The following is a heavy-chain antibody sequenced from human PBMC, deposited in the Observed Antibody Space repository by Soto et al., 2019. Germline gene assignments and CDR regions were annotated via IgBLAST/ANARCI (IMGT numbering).Heavy chain of an antibody. D-gene: IGHD6-13*01. CDR1: GYNFANYW. V-gene: IGHV5-51*01. Sequence: GESLKISCKGSGYNFANYWIGWVRQMPGKGLGWMGMIFPGDSDTKNSPSLQRQITMSVDKSDSSAYLQWRSLKASDTAMYYCAAGYTTGPDAFDIWVQGTMVTVSS. CDR3: AAGYTTGPDAFDI. CDR2: IFPGDSDT. J-gene: IGHJ3*02.